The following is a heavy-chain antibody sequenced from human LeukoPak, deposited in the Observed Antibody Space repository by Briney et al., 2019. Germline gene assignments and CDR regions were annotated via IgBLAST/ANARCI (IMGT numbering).Heavy chain of an antibody. V-gene: IGHV4-4*09. Sequence: SETLSLTCTVSGDPITSYYWSWIRQSPGKGLEWIGYIYTNGRTNHNPSLRSRVTMSVDTSKNQLSLKLNSATAADTAIYYCARRHDYDGHFDYWGQGALVTVSS. CDR1: GDPITSYY. D-gene: IGHD4-23*01. CDR2: IYTNGRT. CDR3: ARRHDYDGHFDY. J-gene: IGHJ4*02.